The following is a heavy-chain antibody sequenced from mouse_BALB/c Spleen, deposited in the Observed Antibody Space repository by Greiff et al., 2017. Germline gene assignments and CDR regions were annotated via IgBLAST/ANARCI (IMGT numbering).Heavy chain of an antibody. V-gene: IGHV5-6-4*01. CDR2: ISSGGSYT. CDR3: TRDHYYRSFDY. J-gene: IGHJ2*01. D-gene: IGHD2-14*01. Sequence: EVKVVESGGGLVKPGGSLKLSCAASGFTFSSYTMSWVRQTPEKRLEWVATISSGGSYTYYPDSVKGRFTISRDNAKNTLYLQMSSLKSEDTAMYYCTRDHYYRSFDYWGQGTTLTVSS. CDR1: GFTFSSYT.